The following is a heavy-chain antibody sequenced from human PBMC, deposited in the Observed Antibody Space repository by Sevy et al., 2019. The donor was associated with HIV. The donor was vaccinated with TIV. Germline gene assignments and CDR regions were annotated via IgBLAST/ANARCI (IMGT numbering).Heavy chain of an antibody. CDR3: ARGSGIVVVPAAIPMDV. CDR1: GYTFTSYA. Sequence: ASVKVSCKASGYTFTSYAMHWVRQAPGQRLEWMGWINAGNGNKKYSQKFQGRVTITRDTSASTAYMELSSLRSEDTAVYYCARGSGIVVVPAAIPMDVWGKGTTVTVSS. J-gene: IGHJ6*03. V-gene: IGHV1-3*01. D-gene: IGHD2-2*01. CDR2: INAGNGNK.